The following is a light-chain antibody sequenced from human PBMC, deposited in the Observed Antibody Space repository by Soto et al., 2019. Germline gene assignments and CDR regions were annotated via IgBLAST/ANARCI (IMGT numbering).Light chain of an antibody. J-gene: IGLJ2*01. V-gene: IGLV3-1*01. CDR2: QDS. CDR3: QAWDSSTAEV. CDR1: KLGDKY. Sequence: SYELTQPPSVSVSPGQTASITCWGEKLGDKYAWWYQQKPGQSPVLVIYQDSKRPSGIPERFSGSNSGNTATLTISGTQAMDEADYYCQAWDSSTAEVFGGGTKLTVL.